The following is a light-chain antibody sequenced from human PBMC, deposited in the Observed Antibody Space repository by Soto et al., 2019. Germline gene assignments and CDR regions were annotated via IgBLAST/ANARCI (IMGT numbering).Light chain of an antibody. CDR1: QDISNY. CDR2: AAS. CDR3: QKYNSAPHT. V-gene: IGKV1-27*01. J-gene: IGKJ4*01. Sequence: DIQMTQSPSSLSASVGDRVTITCRTSQDISNYLAWYQQKPGKVPKLLIYAASTLQSGVPSRFSGGGSGTDFSLTISSLQREDVATYYCQKYNSAPHTFGGGTKVEIQ.